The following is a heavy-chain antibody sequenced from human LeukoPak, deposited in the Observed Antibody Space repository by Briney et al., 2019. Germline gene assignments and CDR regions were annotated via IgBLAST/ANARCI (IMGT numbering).Heavy chain of an antibody. J-gene: IGHJ4*02. CDR2: VSPPDSIT. CDR3: ARRAGSWSLDY. V-gene: IGHV5-51*01. D-gene: IGHD6-13*01. Sequence: GESLKISCXASXYSFTNYWIGWVRQMPGKGLEWMGIVSPPDSITKYSPYLQGQVTISADKSINTAYLQWSSLKASDTAIYYCARRAGSWSLDYWGQGTLVTVSS. CDR1: XYSFTNYW.